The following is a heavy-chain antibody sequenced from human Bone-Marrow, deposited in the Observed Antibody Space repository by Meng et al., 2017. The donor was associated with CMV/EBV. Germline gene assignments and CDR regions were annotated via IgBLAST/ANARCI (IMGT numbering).Heavy chain of an antibody. CDR1: GGDISSSNW. V-gene: IGHV4-4*02. Sequence: GGDISSSNWWSWVSQPPGKGLEWIGEIYHSGSTNYNPSLKSRVTISVDKSKNQFSLKLSSVTAADTAVYYCARDLHSGSHPGGYFQHWGQGTLVTVSS. CDR2: IYHSGST. D-gene: IGHD1-26*01. J-gene: IGHJ1*01. CDR3: ARDLHSGSHPGGYFQH.